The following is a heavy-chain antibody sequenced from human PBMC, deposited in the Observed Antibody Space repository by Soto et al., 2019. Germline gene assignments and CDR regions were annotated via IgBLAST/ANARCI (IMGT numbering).Heavy chain of an antibody. CDR2: ISYDGSNK. D-gene: IGHD2-15*01. Sequence: QVQLVESGEDVVQPGRSLRLSCAASGFTFSSYAMHWVRQAPGKGLEWVAVISYDGSNKYYADSVKGRFTISRDNSKNTLYLQMNSLRAEDTAVYYCARDQWVVAATIDYWGQGTLVTVSS. J-gene: IGHJ4*02. CDR1: GFTFSSYA. V-gene: IGHV3-30-3*01. CDR3: ARDQWVVAATIDY.